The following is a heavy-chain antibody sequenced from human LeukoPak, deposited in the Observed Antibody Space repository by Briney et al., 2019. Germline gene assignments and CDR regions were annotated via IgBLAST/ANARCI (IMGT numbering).Heavy chain of an antibody. J-gene: IGHJ4*02. V-gene: IGHV3-30*02. Sequence: PGGSLRLSCAASGFTFSSYGMHWVRQAPGKGLEWVAVIWYGGSNKYYADSVKGRFTISRDNSKNTLYLQMNSLRAEDTAVYYCAKGAPGYSYGHYFDYWGQGTLVTVSS. CDR1: GFTFSSYG. CDR3: AKGAPGYSYGHYFDY. CDR2: IWYGGSNK. D-gene: IGHD5-18*01.